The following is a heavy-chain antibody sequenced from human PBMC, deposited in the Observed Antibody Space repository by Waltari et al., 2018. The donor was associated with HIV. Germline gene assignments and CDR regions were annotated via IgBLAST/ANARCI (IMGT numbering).Heavy chain of an antibody. Sequence: EVQLVESGGGLVQPGRSLRLSCAASGFTFADYPMHWVRQSPGKGLGWVSGSSWNSGITDYGDSVKGRFTISRDNAKNSLYLQMNSLTVEDTAFYYCAKGGSHLTIFEAWFDSWGQGTLVTVSS. CDR1: GFTFADYP. D-gene: IGHD3-3*01. J-gene: IGHJ5*01. V-gene: IGHV3-9*01. CDR3: AKGGSHLTIFEAWFDS. CDR2: SSWNSGIT.